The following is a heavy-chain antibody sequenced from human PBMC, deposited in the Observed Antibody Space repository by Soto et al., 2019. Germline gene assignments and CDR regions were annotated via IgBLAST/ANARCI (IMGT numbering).Heavy chain of an antibody. V-gene: IGHV3-30*03. CDR3: ARDLTYMIVDGAFDI. CDR2: ISYDGSNK. CDR1: GFTFSSYS. D-gene: IGHD2-21*01. Sequence: PGWSLILSCAASGFTFSSYSMNWVREAPGKGLEWVAFISYDGSNKYYADSVKGRFTISRDNSKNTLYLQMNSLRAEDTAVYYCARDLTYMIVDGAFDIWGQVTTGTVS. J-gene: IGHJ3*02.